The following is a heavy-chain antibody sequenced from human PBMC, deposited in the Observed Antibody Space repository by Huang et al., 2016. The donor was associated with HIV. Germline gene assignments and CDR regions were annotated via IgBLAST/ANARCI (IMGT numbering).Heavy chain of an antibody. Sequence: QVHLVESGGGVVQPGGSLRLSCAASGFTFSNFGMPWVRQEPGKGLEWVGCIRQDGRNKVYADSRTGRFTISRDNTQDTLFLEMKTVKSEDTAIYYCAKDEKFFCSGGSCFSSNIDYWGQGTLVTVSS. CDR3: AKDEKFFCSGGSCFSSNIDY. D-gene: IGHD2-8*02. J-gene: IGHJ4*02. CDR2: IRQDGRNK. CDR1: GFTFSNFG. V-gene: IGHV3-30*02.